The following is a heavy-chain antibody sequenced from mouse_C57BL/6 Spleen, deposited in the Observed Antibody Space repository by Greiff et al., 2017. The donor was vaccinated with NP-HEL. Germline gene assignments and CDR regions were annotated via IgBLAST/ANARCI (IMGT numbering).Heavy chain of an antibody. Sequence: EVQGVESGGGLVKPGGSLKLSCAASGFTFSSYAMSWVRQTPEKRLEWVATISDGGSYTYYPDNVKGRFTISRDNAKNNLYLQMSHLKSEDTAMYYCAREGYDYDRVFAYWGQGTLVTVSA. V-gene: IGHV5-4*01. CDR1: GFTFSSYA. CDR2: ISDGGSYT. J-gene: IGHJ3*01. D-gene: IGHD2-4*01. CDR3: AREGYDYDRVFAY.